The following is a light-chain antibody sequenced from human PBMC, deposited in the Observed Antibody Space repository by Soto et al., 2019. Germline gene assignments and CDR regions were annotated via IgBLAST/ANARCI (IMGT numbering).Light chain of an antibody. CDR1: QSVSSK. CDR3: QHYSTLLWT. Sequence: EIVMTQSPATLSVSPGERATLSCTASQSVSSKLAWYQQKPGQGPRLLIYGASTRSTGIPTRFSGSGSGTEFTLSISSLQSEDFAVYYCQHYSTLLWTFGQGTKVEIK. J-gene: IGKJ1*01. CDR2: GAS. V-gene: IGKV3-15*01.